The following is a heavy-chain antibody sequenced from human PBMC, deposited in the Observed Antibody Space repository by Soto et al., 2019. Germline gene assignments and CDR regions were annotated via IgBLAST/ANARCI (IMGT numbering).Heavy chain of an antibody. CDR1: GFTFNNYY. V-gene: IGHV3-23*01. CDR2: ISGSGGTT. D-gene: IGHD6-19*01. J-gene: IGHJ4*02. CDR3: AKEARPLAVAGSFFDS. Sequence: GGSLRLSCAASGFTFNNYYMHWVRQDPGKGLEWVSVISGSGGTTYYADSVKGRFTISRDNSKNTLYLQMNTLRVEDTAVYYCAKEARPLAVAGSFFDSWGQGALVTVSS.